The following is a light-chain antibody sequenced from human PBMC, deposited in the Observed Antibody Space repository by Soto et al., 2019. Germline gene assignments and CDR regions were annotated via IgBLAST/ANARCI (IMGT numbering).Light chain of an antibody. V-gene: IGKV1-39*01. CDR2: AAS. Sequence: DIQMTQSPSSLSASVGDRVTITCRASQSISSYLNWYQQKPGKAPKLLIYAASSLQSGVPSRFSGSGSGTDFTLTISSLQPEDFANYYCRQSYSTPRTCGQGTKVAIK. CDR1: QSISSY. J-gene: IGKJ1*01. CDR3: RQSYSTPRT.